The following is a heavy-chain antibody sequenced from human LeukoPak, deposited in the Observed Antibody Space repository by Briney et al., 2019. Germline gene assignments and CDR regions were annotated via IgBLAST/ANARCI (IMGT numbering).Heavy chain of an antibody. J-gene: IGHJ4*02. CDR2: INHSGST. CDR1: GGSFSGYY. Sequence: NPSETLSLTCAVYGGSFSGYYWSWICQPPGKGLEWIGEINHSGSTNYNPSLKSRVTISVDTSKNQFSLKLSSVTAADTAVYYCARGRGLVGSYGYYFDYWGQGTLVTVSS. CDR3: ARGRGLVGSYGYYFDY. D-gene: IGHD1-26*01. V-gene: IGHV4-34*01.